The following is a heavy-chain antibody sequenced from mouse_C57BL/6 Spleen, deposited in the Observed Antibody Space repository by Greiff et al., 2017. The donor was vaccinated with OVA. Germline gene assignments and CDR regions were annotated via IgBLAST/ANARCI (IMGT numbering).Heavy chain of an antibody. J-gene: IGHJ2*01. CDR3: ARSIGLRSPFDY. CDR2: IHPNSGST. V-gene: IGHV1-64*01. CDR1: GYTFTSYW. D-gene: IGHD1-1*01. Sequence: QVQLQQPGAELVKPGASVKLSCKASGYTFTSYWMHWVKQRPGQGLEWIGMIHPNSGSTNYNEKFNSKATLTVDKSSSTAYMQLSSLTSEDSAVYYCARSIGLRSPFDYWGQGTTLTVSS.